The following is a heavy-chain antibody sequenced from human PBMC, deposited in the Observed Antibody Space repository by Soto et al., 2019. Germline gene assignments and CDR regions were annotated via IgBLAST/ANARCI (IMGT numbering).Heavy chain of an antibody. D-gene: IGHD3-10*01. CDR1: GFTVSSNY. J-gene: IGHJ6*02. V-gene: IGHV3-53*01. Sequence: HPGGSLRLSCAASGFTVSSNYMSWVRQAPGKGLEWVSVIYSGGSTYYADSVKGRFTISRDNSKNTLYLQMNSLRAEDTAVYYCARDRITMVRRTQYYYYYGMDVWGQGTTVTV. CDR2: IYSGGST. CDR3: ARDRITMVRRTQYYYYYGMDV.